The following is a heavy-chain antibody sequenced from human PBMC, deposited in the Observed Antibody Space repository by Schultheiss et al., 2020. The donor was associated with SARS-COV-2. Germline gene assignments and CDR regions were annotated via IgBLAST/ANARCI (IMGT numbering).Heavy chain of an antibody. V-gene: IGHV3-23*01. J-gene: IGHJ4*02. CDR3: AGTPRPEWELQCVDY. Sequence: ETLSLTCAVSGYSISSGYYWGWIRQPPGKGLEWVSAISGSGGSTYYADSLKGRFTISRDNSKNTLYLQMNSLRAEDTAVYYCAGTPRPEWELQCVDYWGQGTLVTVSS. CDR2: ISGSGGST. CDR1: GYSISSGYY. D-gene: IGHD1-26*01.